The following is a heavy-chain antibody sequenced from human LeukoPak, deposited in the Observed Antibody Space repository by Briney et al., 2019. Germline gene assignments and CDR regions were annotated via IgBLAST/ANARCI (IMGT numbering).Heavy chain of an antibody. CDR3: AKTGSSSWYTFDY. V-gene: IGHV3-23*01. J-gene: IGHJ4*02. CDR2: ISGSGGST. CDR1: GFTFSTYA. D-gene: IGHD6-13*01. Sequence: GGSLRLSCAASGFTFSTYAMSWVRQAPGKGLECVSAISGSGGSTYYADYVKGRFTISRDNFKNTLYLQVNSLRAEDTAVYYCAKTGSSSWYTFDYWGQGTLVTVSS.